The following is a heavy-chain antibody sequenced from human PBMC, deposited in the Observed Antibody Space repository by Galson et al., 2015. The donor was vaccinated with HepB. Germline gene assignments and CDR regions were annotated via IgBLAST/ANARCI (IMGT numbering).Heavy chain of an antibody. CDR2: IYPGDSDT. D-gene: IGHD6-19*01. CDR3: AREEKYSSGWPNWGPHSKHDAFDI. V-gene: IGHV5-51*01. CDR1: GYSFTSYW. J-gene: IGHJ3*02. Sequence: QSGAEVKKPGESLKISCKGSGYSFTSYWIGWVRQMPGKGLEWMGIIYPGDSDTRYSPSFQGQVTISADKSISTAYLQWSSLKASDTAMYYCAREEKYSSGWPNWGPHSKHDAFDIWGQGTMVTVSS.